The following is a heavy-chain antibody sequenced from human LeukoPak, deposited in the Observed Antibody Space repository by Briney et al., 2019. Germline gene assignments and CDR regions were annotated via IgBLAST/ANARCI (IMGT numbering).Heavy chain of an antibody. V-gene: IGHV4-39*07. CDR3: ARVRTPSYAFEL. CDR1: GGSITATRSY. CDR2: ISFGGDT. D-gene: IGHD2-15*01. J-gene: IGHJ3*01. Sequence: SETLSLTCSVSGGSITATRSYGAWVRQPPGKGLEWIASISFGGDTYYTPSLESRVLISVDTSKNTFSLRLTSVTAADTAVYYCARVRTPSYAFELWGQGTMVTVSS.